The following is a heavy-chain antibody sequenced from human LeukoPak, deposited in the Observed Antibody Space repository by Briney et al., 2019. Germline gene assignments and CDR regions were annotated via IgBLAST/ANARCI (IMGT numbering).Heavy chain of an antibody. CDR2: IRSKAYGGTT. Sequence: GGSLRLSCTASGFTFGDYAMSWFRQAPGKGLEWVGFIRSKAYGGTTEYAASVKGRFSLSSDDAKSIAYLQMNSLKTEDTAVYYCTRDTKAVGATPYYFDYWGQGTLVTVSS. CDR3: TRDTKAVGATPYYFDY. CDR1: GFTFGDYA. D-gene: IGHD1-26*01. V-gene: IGHV3-49*03. J-gene: IGHJ4*02.